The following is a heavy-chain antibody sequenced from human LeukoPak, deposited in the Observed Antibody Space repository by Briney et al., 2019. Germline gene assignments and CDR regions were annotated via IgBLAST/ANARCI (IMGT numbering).Heavy chain of an antibody. CDR2: ISGSGGST. Sequence: PGGSLRLSCAASGFTFSSYAMSWVRQAPGKGLEWVSAISGSGGSTYYADSVKGRFTISRDNSKNTLYLQMNSLRAEDTAVYYCASIPCITMVRGDFDYWGQGTLVTVSS. J-gene: IGHJ4*02. V-gene: IGHV3-23*01. D-gene: IGHD3-10*01. CDR1: GFTFSSYA. CDR3: ASIPCITMVRGDFDY.